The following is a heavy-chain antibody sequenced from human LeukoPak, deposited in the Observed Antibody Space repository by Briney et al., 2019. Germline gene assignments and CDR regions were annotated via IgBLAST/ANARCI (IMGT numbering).Heavy chain of an antibody. D-gene: IGHD2-2*01. CDR2: IYTSGST. J-gene: IGHJ4*02. CDR3: ARDSVELLPADMGPGTTRN. V-gene: IGHV4-61*02. Sequence: SETLSLTCTVSGGSISSGSYYWSWIRQPAGKGLEWIGRIYTSGSTNYNPSLKSRVTISVDTSKNQFSLKLSSVTAADTAVYYCARDSVELLPADMGPGTTRNWGQGTLVTVSS. CDR1: GGSISSGSYY.